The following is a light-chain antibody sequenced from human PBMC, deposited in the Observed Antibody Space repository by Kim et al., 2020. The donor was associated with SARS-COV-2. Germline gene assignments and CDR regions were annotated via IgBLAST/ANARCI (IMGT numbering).Light chain of an antibody. J-gene: IGLJ2*01. CDR2: GNS. V-gene: IGLV1-40*01. CDR3: QSYDSSLSGSV. Sequence: QPVLTQPPSVSGAPGERVTISCTGSSSNIGAGYDVHWYQQLPGTAPKLLIYGNSNRPSGLPDRFSGSKSRTSASLAITGLQAEDEADYYCQSYDSSLSGSVFGGGTQLTVL. CDR1: SSNIGAGYD.